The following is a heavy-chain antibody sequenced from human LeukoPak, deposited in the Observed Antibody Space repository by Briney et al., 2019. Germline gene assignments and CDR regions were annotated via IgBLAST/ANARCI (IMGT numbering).Heavy chain of an antibody. CDR2: ISGSGGST. CDR3: AKDRGRGVAGSYFDY. D-gene: IGHD6-19*01. CDR1: GFTFSSYA. Sequence: GGSLRLSCAASGFTFSSYAMSWVRQAPGKGLEWVSAISGSGGSTYYADSVKGRFTISRDNSKNTLYLQMNSLRAEDTAVYYCAKDRGRGVAGSYFDYWGQGTLVTVSS. J-gene: IGHJ4*02. V-gene: IGHV3-23*01.